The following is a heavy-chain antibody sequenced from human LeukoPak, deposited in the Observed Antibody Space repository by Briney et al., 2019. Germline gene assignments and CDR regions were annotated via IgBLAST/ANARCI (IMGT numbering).Heavy chain of an antibody. V-gene: IGHV1-8*01. CDR1: GYMFTSYD. CDR3: ARDRISAPQLYSSSVVYYGMDV. CDR2: MNPNSGNT. J-gene: IGHJ6*02. Sequence: GASVTVSCQAPGYMFTSYDNNWVRQATGHGHEWMGWMNPNSGNTRFGQKFQGRVTITADESTSTAYMDLSSLRSEDTAVYYCARDRISAPQLYSSSVVYYGMDVWGQGTTVTVSS. D-gene: IGHD6-6*01.